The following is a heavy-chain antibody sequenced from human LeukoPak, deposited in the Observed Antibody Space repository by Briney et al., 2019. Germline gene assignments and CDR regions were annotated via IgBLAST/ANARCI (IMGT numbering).Heavy chain of an antibody. CDR1: GFTFSSYA. CDR2: ISGSGGST. Sequence: GGSLRLSCAASGFTFSSYAMSWVRQAPGKGLEWVSAISGSGGSTYYADSVKGRFTISRDDSKNTLFLQMNSLRAEDTALYFCAKVPYYGSGSPTNAFDIWGQGTMVTVSS. CDR3: AKVPYYGSGSPTNAFDI. D-gene: IGHD3-10*01. J-gene: IGHJ3*02. V-gene: IGHV3-23*01.